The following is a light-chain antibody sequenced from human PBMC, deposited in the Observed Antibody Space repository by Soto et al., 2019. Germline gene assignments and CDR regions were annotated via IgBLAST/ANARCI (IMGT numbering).Light chain of an antibody. J-gene: IGKJ5*01. CDR1: QSAGTN. CDR3: QQYNQWPIT. Sequence: EIFMTQSPSTLTVSPVELATLSCRASQSAGTNLAWYQQKPGQAPRLLIHGAFTRATGIPARFSGSGSGTEFTLTISSLQSEDFAVFYCQQYNQWPITFGQGTRLEIK. V-gene: IGKV3-15*01. CDR2: GAF.